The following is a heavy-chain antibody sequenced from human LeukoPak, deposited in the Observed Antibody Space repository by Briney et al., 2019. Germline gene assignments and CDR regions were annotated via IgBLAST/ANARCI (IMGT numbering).Heavy chain of an antibody. D-gene: IGHD2-8*01. CDR2: IYSGGST. J-gene: IGHJ4*02. CDR3: AMSWADIVLMVYDEN. CDR1: GFTVSSNY. Sequence: GSLRLSCAASGFTVSSNYMSWVRQAPGKGLEWVSVIYSGGSTYYADSVKGRFTISRDNSKNTLYLQMNSLRAEDTAVYYCAMSWADIVLMVYDENWGQGTLVTVSS. V-gene: IGHV3-66*02.